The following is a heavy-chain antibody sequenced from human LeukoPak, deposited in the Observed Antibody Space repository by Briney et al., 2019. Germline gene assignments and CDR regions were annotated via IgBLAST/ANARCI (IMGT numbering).Heavy chain of an antibody. J-gene: IGHJ6*02. V-gene: IGHV4-59*11. CDR2: LYYSGGT. CDR3: ARRQYYYDSSGYTYGMDV. D-gene: IGHD3-22*01. Sequence: SETLSLTCTVSGGSIYSQYWSWIRQPPGKGLEWIGYLYYSGGTNYNPSLNSRVTISVDTSKNQFSLKLSSVTAADTAVYYCARRQYYYDSSGYTYGMDVWGQGTTVTVSS. CDR1: GGSIYSQY.